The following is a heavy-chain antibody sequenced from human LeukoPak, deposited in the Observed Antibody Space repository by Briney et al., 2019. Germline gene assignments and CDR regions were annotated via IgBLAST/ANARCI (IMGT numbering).Heavy chain of an antibody. CDR1: GYTFTSYD. J-gene: IGHJ4*02. D-gene: IGHD5/OR15-5a*01. V-gene: IGHV1-2*02. CDR3: ARLVGLSTTASY. CDR2: INPTSGGT. Sequence: ASVEVSCKASGYTFTSYDINWVRQATGPGLEWMGWINPTSGGTNYAQKFQDRVTMTRDTSINTAYMELSRLTSDDTAVYYCARLVGLSTTASYWGQGTLVIVSS.